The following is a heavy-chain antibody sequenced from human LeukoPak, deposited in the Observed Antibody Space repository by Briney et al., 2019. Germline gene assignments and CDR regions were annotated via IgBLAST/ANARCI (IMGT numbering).Heavy chain of an antibody. Sequence: SETLSLTCTVSGYSISSGYYWGWIRQPPGKGLEWIGSIYHSGSTYYNPSLKSRVTISVDTSKNQFSLKLSSVAAADTAVYYCARVGTRGTMVRGAPPRGYWGQGTLVTVSS. V-gene: IGHV4-38-2*02. J-gene: IGHJ4*02. D-gene: IGHD3-10*01. CDR2: IYHSGST. CDR1: GYSISSGYY. CDR3: ARVGTRGTMVRGAPPRGY.